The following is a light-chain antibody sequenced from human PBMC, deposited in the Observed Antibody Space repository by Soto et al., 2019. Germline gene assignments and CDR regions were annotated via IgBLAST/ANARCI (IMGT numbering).Light chain of an antibody. V-gene: IGKV3-11*01. Sequence: IFLTQSPDTLSLSPGERATLTCRASQSVTNYIAWYQQRPGQAPRLLIYDASNRATGVPARFSGSRSGTDFTLTISDLEPADFGLYYCQQRLNWPPGFGRGTKVDIK. CDR2: DAS. CDR1: QSVTNY. CDR3: QQRLNWPPG. J-gene: IGKJ4*01.